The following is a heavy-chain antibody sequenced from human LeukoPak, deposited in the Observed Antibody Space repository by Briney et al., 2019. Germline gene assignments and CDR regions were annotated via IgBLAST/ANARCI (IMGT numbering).Heavy chain of an antibody. V-gene: IGHV3-7*04. CDR1: GFTFSSYW. Sequence: GGSLRLSCAASGFTFSSYWMSWVRQAPGKGLEWLANIKQDGSEKYYVDSVKGRFTISRDNAKNSLYLQMNSLRAEDTAVYYCARARITGKRDAFDIWGQGTMVTVSS. J-gene: IGHJ3*02. CDR2: IKQDGSEK. D-gene: IGHD1-20*01. CDR3: ARARITGKRDAFDI.